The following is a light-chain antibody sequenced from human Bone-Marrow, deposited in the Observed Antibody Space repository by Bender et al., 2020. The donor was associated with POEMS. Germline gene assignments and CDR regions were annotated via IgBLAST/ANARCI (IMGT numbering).Light chain of an antibody. CDR3: YSTDINDKGV. V-gene: IGLV3-10*01. J-gene: IGLJ2*01. CDR1: ILSTKY. Sequence: SSELTQSPSVSVSPGQTARITCSGNILSTKYVHWYQQRSGQAPVLVIYEDTKRPSGIPERFSGSASGTMATLTISGAQVDDEADYYCYSTDINDKGVFGGGTKLTVL. CDR2: EDT.